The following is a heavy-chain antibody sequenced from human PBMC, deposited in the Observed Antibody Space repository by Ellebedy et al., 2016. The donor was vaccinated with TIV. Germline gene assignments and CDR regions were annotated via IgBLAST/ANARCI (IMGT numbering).Heavy chain of an antibody. CDR3: AKDRDDSSGYFSQFDY. CDR2: ISWNSGSI. Sequence: SLKISXAASGFSFDDYAMHWVRQAPGKGLEWVSGISWNSGSIGYADSVKGRFTISRDNAKNSPYLQMNSLRAEDTALYYCAKDRDDSSGYFSQFDYWGQGTLVTVSS. V-gene: IGHV3-9*01. J-gene: IGHJ4*02. D-gene: IGHD3-22*01. CDR1: GFSFDDYA.